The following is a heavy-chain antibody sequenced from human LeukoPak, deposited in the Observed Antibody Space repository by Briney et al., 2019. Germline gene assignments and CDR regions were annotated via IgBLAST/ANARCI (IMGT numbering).Heavy chain of an antibody. D-gene: IGHD3-22*01. V-gene: IGHV1-3*01. Sequence: ASVKVSCKASGYTFTSYAMHWVRQAPGQRLEWMGWINVGNGNTKYSQKFQGRVTITRDTSASTAYMELSSLRSEDTAVYYCARAYDSSGYYSWFDPWGQGTLVTVSS. J-gene: IGHJ5*02. CDR3: ARAYDSSGYYSWFDP. CDR1: GYTFTSYA. CDR2: INVGNGNT.